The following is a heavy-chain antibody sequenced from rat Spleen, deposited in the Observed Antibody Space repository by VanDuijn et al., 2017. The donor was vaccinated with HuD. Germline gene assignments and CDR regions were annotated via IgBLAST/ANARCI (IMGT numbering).Heavy chain of an antibody. CDR2: ILYDDTNI. CDR1: GFNFRDYA. V-gene: IGHV5-17*01. J-gene: IGHJ2*01. Sequence: EVQLVESGGGLVQPGRSLKFSCVASGFNFRDYAMAWVRQAPKKGLEWVATILYDDTNIYYRDSVKGRFTISRDNTKNTLYLQMDSLRSEDTATYYCTTWDYYDNRFDYWGQGVMVTVSS. CDR3: TTWDYYDNRFDY. D-gene: IGHD1-6*01.